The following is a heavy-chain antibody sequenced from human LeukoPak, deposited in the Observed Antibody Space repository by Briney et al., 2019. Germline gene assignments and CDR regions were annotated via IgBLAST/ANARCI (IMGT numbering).Heavy chain of an antibody. CDR2: IYYSGST. D-gene: IGHD2-2*01. CDR3: ARDISCTSCYGPNWFDP. Sequence: SETLSLTCTVSGGSISSSSYYWGWIRQPPGKGLEWIGYIYYSGSTYYNPSLKSRVTISVDTSKNQFSLKLSSVTAADTAVYYCARDISCTSCYGPNWFDPWGQGTLVTVSS. J-gene: IGHJ5*02. CDR1: GGSISSSSYY. V-gene: IGHV4-30-4*08.